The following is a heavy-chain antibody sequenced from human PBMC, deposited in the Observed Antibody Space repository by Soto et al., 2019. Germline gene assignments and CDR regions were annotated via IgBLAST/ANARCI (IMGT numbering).Heavy chain of an antibody. V-gene: IGHV1-69*06. CDR1: GGTFSSYA. J-gene: IGHJ3*02. CDR3: ARRGRKYYYDSSGYHDAFDI. D-gene: IGHD3-22*01. Sequence: QVPLVQSGAEVKKPGSSVKVSCKASGGTFSSYAISWVRQAPGQGLEWMGGIIPIFGTANYAQKFQGRVTITADKSTSTAYMELSSLRSEDTAVYYCARRGRKYYYDSSGYHDAFDIWGQGTMVTVSS. CDR2: IIPIFGTA.